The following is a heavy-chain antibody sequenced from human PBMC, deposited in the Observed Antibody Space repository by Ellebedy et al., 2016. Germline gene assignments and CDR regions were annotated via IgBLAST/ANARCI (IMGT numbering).Heavy chain of an antibody. V-gene: IGHV4-34*01. Sequence: HSGSTNCNPSLKGRVTISVDISKNQFSLKVNSVTAADTAVYYCARGSIGVITLYFDYWGQGALVTVSS. CDR2: HSGST. D-gene: IGHD3-22*01. CDR3: ARGSIGVITLYFDY. J-gene: IGHJ4*02.